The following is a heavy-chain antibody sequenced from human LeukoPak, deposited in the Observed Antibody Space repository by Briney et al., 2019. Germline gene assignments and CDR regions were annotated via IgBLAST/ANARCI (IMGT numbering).Heavy chain of an antibody. CDR3: ARCPYDAFDI. CDR2: IYYSGST. Sequence: SETLSLTCTVSGGSISSYYWSWIRQPPGKGLEWIGCIYYSGSTNYNPSLKSRVTISVDTSKNQFSLKLSSVTAADTAVYYCARCPYDAFDIWGQGTMVTVSS. CDR1: GGSISSYY. J-gene: IGHJ3*02. V-gene: IGHV4-59*01.